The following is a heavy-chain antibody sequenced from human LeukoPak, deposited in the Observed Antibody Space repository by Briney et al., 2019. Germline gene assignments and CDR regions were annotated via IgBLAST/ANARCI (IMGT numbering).Heavy chain of an antibody. CDR1: GFTFSSFA. D-gene: IGHD6-13*01. Sequence: GGSLRLSCAASGFTFSSFAMSWVRQAPGKGLEWVSGISGSGASTYYADSVRGRFTISRDNSQNTLYLQMNSLRAEDTAIYYCAKARAGDITAAFNYWGQGTLVTVSS. V-gene: IGHV3-23*01. J-gene: IGHJ4*02. CDR3: AKARAGDITAAFNY. CDR2: ISGSGAST.